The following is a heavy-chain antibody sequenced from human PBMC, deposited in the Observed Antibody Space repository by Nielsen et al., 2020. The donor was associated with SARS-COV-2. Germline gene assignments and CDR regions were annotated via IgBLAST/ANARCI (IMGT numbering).Heavy chain of an antibody. V-gene: IGHV1-3*01. CDR1: GYTFTSYA. CDR2: INAGNGNT. Sequence: ASVKVSCKASGYTFTSYAMHWVRQAPGQRLEWMGWINAGNGNTKYSQKFQGRVTITRDTSASTAYMELSSLRSEDTAVYYCARVKEFHNYYYGMDVWGQGTTVTVSS. J-gene: IGHJ6*02. D-gene: IGHD3-10*01. CDR3: ARVKEFHNYYYGMDV.